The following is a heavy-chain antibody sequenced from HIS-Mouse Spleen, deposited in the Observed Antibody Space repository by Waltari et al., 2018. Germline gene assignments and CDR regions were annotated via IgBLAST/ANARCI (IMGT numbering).Heavy chain of an antibody. V-gene: IGHV4-39*03. Sequence: QLQLQESGTGLVKPSETLSLTCTVSGGSISGSSYYWGRIRQPPGKGLEWIGSIYYSESTYYNPSLKSRVTISVPPSKNQFSLKLSSVTAADTAVYCSSPSLPCSLLSSSSSFDLWGRGTLVTVSS. CDR2: IYYSEST. J-gene: IGHJ2*01. CDR3: SPSLPCSLLSSSSSFDL. CDR1: GGSISGSSYY. D-gene: IGHD2-15*01.